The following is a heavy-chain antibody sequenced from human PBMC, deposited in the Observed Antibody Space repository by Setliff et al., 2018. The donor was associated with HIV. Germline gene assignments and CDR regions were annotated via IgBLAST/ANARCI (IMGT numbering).Heavy chain of an antibody. J-gene: IGHJ4*02. V-gene: IGHV4-34*01. D-gene: IGHD5-12*01. Sequence: PSETLSLTCAVYGGSFSGYYWSWIRQPPGKGLEWIGEINHSGDTNYNPSLKSRVTISVDTSKNQFSLNLNSVTAADTAVYYCARLGAEDFSDYDWVDYWGQGTLGTVS. CDR3: ARLGAEDFSDYDWVDY. CDR2: INHSGDT. CDR1: GGSFSGYY.